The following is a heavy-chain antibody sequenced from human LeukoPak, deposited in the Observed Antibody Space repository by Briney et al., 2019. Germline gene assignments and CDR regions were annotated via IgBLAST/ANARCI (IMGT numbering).Heavy chain of an antibody. D-gene: IGHD6-19*01. J-gene: IGHJ4*02. CDR1: GYTFTGYY. Sequence: ASVNVSCKASGYTFTGYYMHGVRQAPGQGLEWMGFINPNSGCTNYAQKFQGRVTMTRDTSISTAYMELSRLRSDDTAVYYCARDQTQWLAFDYWGQGTLVTVSS. V-gene: IGHV1-2*02. CDR2: INPNSGCT. CDR3: ARDQTQWLAFDY.